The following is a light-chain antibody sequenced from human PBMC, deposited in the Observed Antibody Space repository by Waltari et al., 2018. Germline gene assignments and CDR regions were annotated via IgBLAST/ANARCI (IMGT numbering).Light chain of an antibody. J-gene: IGLJ1*01. Sequence: QSALTQPASVSGSPGQSITLPCTGTSNDIGHYDLVSWYQLCPGEAPKLLMYGATKRPSGVSNRFSGSKSGKTASLTISGLQTEDEADYYCFSFVAANSFVFGPGTKVTVL. CDR2: GAT. CDR3: FSFVAANSFV. CDR1: SNDIGHYDL. V-gene: IGLV2-23*01.